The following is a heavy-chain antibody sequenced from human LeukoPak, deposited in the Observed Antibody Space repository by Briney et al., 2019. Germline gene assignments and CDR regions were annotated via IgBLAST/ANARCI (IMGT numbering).Heavy chain of an antibody. V-gene: IGHV1-24*01. Sequence: ASAKVSCKVSGYTLTELSMHWVRQAPGKGLEWMGGFDPEDGETIYAQKFQGRVTMTEDTSTDTAYMELSSLRSEDTAVYYCATNIRYFDWFPENYYYYMDVWGKGTTVTVSS. D-gene: IGHD3-9*01. CDR1: GYTLTELS. CDR2: FDPEDGET. CDR3: ATNIRYFDWFPENYYYYMDV. J-gene: IGHJ6*03.